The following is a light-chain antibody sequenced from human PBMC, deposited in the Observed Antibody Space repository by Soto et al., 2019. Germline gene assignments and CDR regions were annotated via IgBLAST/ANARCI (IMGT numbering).Light chain of an antibody. J-gene: IGLJ3*02. CDR3: CSFGGGNKVL. CDR2: EVS. V-gene: IGLV2-8*01. CDR1: SSDVGGYNF. Sequence: QSALTQPPSASGSPGQSVTISCTGTSSDVGGYNFVSWYQQHPGKVPKPMIYEVSKRPSGVPHRFSGSKSGNTASLTVSGLQAEDEAYYYCCSFGGGNKVLFGGGTKLTVL.